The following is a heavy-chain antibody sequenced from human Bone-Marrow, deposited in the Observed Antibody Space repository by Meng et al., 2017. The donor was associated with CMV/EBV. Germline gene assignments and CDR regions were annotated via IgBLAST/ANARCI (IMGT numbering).Heavy chain of an antibody. CDR1: GYTFTGYY. D-gene: IGHD5-24*01. V-gene: IGHV1-2*02. J-gene: IGHJ4*02. CDR2: INPNSGGT. CDR3: ARGWRDGYNYALFGY. Sequence: ASVKVSCKASGYTFTGYYMHWVRQAPGQGLEWMGWINPNSGGTNYAQKFQGRVTMTRDTSISKAYMELSRLRSDDTAVYYCARGWRDGYNYALFGYWGQGTLVTVSS.